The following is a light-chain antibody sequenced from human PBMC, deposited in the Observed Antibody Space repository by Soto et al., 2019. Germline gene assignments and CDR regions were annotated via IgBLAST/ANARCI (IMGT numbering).Light chain of an antibody. CDR3: QQYDNQPWR. J-gene: IGKJ1*01. Sequence: EIVLTQSPGTLSLSRGEGATLSCRASQSVSSSYLAWYHQKPGQAPRLLIYGASSRATGIPDRFSGGGSGTDFPLTISRLEPEDFPVYYCQQYDNQPWRFGQGTKVEI. V-gene: IGKV3-20*01. CDR2: GAS. CDR1: QSVSSSY.